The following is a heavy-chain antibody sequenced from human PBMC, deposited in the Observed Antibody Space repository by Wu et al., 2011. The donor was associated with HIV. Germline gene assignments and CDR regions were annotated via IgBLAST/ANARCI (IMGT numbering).Heavy chain of an antibody. V-gene: IGHV1-69*14. D-gene: IGHD2-2*02. CDR1: GGTFSSYA. J-gene: IGHJ5*02. CDR3: ARGDIILVPTDIRRGLNWFDP. CDR2: IIPIFGTA. Sequence: QVQLVQSGAEVKKPGSSVRVSCKASGGTFSSYAISWVRQAPGQGLEWMGKIIPIFGTANYAQKFQGRITITADKSTSTAYMELSSLRSEDTAVYYCARGDIILVPTDIRRGLNWFDPWGQGTLVTVSS.